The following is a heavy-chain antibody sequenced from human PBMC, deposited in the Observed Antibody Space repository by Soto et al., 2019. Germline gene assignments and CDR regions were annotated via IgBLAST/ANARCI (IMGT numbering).Heavy chain of an antibody. D-gene: IGHD5-12*01. V-gene: IGHV5-51*01. CDR2: IFPGDAET. CDR3: ATPGGFGMDV. J-gene: IGHJ6*02. Sequence: GESLKISCQGSGYNFATHWIGWVRHKAGKGLEWMGIIFPGDAETRYSPSFQGHITISADKSISIAYLRWSSLKASDTGMYYCATPGGFGMDVWGQGTTVTVSS. CDR1: GYNFATHW.